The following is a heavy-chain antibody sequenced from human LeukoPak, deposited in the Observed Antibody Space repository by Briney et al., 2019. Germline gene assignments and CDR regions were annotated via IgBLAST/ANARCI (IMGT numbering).Heavy chain of an antibody. D-gene: IGHD3-10*01. V-gene: IGHV4-59*01. J-gene: IGHJ4*02. Sequence: SETLSLTCTVSGGSISSYYWSWIRQPPGKGLEWIGYIYYSGSTNYNPSLKSRVTISVDTSKNQFSLKLSSVTAADTAVYYCARGLSSTRRESDYWGQGTPVTVST. CDR3: ARGLSSTRRESDY. CDR1: GGSISSYY. CDR2: IYYSGST.